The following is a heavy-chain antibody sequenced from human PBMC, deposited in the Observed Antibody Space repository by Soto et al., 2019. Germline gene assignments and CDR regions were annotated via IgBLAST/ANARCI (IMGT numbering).Heavy chain of an antibody. CDR1: GFSISDCS. CDR3: ASVLGSRRSGSYPSY. V-gene: IGHV3-48*01. D-gene: IGHD3-10*01. Sequence: EVQLVESGGGLVQPGGSLRLSCAASGFSISDCSMNWVRRAPGKGLEWISYISTNNDAIYYADSVKGRCTISRDKAKNSMYLQMNSLRAEDTAVYYCASVLGSRRSGSYPSYWGQGTLVTVSS. CDR2: ISTNNDAI. J-gene: IGHJ4*02.